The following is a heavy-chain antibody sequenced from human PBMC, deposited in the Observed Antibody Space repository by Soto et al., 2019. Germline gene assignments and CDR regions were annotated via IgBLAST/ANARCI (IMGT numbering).Heavy chain of an antibody. CDR1: GYTFTGYY. Sequence: VPVKGACKASGYTFTGYYMHWVRHAPGQGLEWMGWINPNSGGTNYAQKFQGRVTMTRDTSISTAYMELSRLRSDDTAVYYCARCFFPAVAGRTYYGMDVWGQGTTVTVSS. CDR2: INPNSGGT. D-gene: IGHD6-19*01. CDR3: ARCFFPAVAGRTYYGMDV. J-gene: IGHJ6*02. V-gene: IGHV1-2*02.